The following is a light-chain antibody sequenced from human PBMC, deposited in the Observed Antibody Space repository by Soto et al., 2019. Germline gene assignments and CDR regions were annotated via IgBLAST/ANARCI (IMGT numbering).Light chain of an antibody. V-gene: IGLV2-11*01. Sequence: VLTQPRSVSGSPGQSVTISCTGTSSDVGGYNYVSWYQQHPGKAPKLMIYDVSKRPSGVPDRFSGSKSGNTASLTVSGLQAEDEADYYCSSCGDNNIYVFGTGTKVTVL. J-gene: IGLJ1*01. CDR2: DVS. CDR3: SSCGDNNIYV. CDR1: SSDVGGYNY.